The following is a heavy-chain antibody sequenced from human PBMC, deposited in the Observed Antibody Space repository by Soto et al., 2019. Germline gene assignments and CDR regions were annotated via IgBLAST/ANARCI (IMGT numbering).Heavy chain of an antibody. J-gene: IGHJ3*02. CDR3: ARSIAAAGIRVVRSAFYI. D-gene: IGHD6-13*01. CDR2: ISSSSSYI. Sequence: EVQLVESGGGLVKPGGSLGLSCAASGFTFSSYSMNWVRQAPGKGLEWVSSISSSSSYIYYADSVKGRFTISRDNAKHSLYLQMNSLRAEDTDVYYCARSIAAAGIRVVRSAFYIWGQGTMVTVSS. V-gene: IGHV3-21*01. CDR1: GFTFSSYS.